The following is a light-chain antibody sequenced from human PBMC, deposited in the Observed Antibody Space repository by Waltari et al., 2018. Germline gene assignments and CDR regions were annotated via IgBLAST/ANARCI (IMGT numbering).Light chain of an antibody. CDR3: LQDYNFLWT. Sequence: AIQMTQSPSSLPASVGERINITCRASQDIGNNLGWYQQKPGKAPKLLIYVASSLQSGVPSRFSGSGSGTDFTLTISSLQPEDFATYYCLQDYNFLWTFGQGTKLEIK. V-gene: IGKV1-6*01. CDR1: QDIGNN. J-gene: IGKJ1*01. CDR2: VAS.